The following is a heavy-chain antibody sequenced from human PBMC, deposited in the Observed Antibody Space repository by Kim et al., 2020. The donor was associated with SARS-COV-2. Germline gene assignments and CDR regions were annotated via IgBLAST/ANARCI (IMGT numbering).Heavy chain of an antibody. V-gene: IGHV1-18*01. D-gene: IGHD2-2*01. CDR2: ISAYNGNT. CDR3: AREGYCSSTSCYSEHYYYYYGMYV. Sequence: ASVKVSCKASGYTFTSYGISWVRQAPGQGLEWMGWISAYNGNTNYAQKLQGRVTMTTDTSTSTAYMELRSLRSDDTAVYYCAREGYCSSTSCYSEHYYYYYGMYVWGQGTTVTVSS. CDR1: GYTFTSYG. J-gene: IGHJ6*02.